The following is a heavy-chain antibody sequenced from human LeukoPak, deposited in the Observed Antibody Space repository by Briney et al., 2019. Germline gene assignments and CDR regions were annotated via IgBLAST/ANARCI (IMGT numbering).Heavy chain of an antibody. CDR2: IIPIFGTA. CDR1: GGTFSSYA. D-gene: IGHD3-16*02. Sequence: SVKVSCKASGGTFSSYAISWVRQAPGQGLEWMGGIIPIFGTANYAQKFQGRVTITADKSTSTAYMELSSLRAEDTAVYYCARVEEPYDYVWGSYRYTPDDYWGQGTLVTVSS. J-gene: IGHJ4*02. CDR3: ARVEEPYDYVWGSYRYTPDDY. V-gene: IGHV1-69*06.